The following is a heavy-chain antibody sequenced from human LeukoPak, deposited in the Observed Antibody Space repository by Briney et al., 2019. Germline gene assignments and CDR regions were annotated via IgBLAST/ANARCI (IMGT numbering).Heavy chain of an antibody. CDR1: GGSISSYY. CDR2: IYYSGST. D-gene: IGHD6-13*01. CDR3: ARGSSSYRDGMDV. J-gene: IGHJ6*02. V-gene: IGHV4-59*01. Sequence: SETLSLTCTVSGGSISSYYWSWIRQPPGKGLEWIGYIYYSGSTSYNPSLKSRVTISVDTSKNQFSLKLSSVTAADTAVYYCARGSSSYRDGMDVWGQGTTVTVSS.